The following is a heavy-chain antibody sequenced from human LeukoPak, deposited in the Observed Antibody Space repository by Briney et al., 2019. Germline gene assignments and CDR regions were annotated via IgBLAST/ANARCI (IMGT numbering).Heavy chain of an antibody. D-gene: IGHD6-19*01. CDR3: AAQQWLVTNYDF. J-gene: IGHJ4*02. CDR1: GFTFSIYW. CDR2: IMQDGSEK. V-gene: IGHV3-7*01. Sequence: QPGGSLRLSCAASGFTFSIYWMNWVRQAPGKGLEWVANIMQDGSEKYYVDSVKGRFTISRDNAKNSLYLQMNSLRAEDTAVYYCAAQQWLVTNYDFWGQGTLVTVSS.